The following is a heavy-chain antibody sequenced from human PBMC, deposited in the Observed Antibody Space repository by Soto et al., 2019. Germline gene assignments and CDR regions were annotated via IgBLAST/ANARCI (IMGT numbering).Heavy chain of an antibody. V-gene: IGHV3-23*01. D-gene: IGHD2-2*01. CDR3: ANAYCSSTSCRAEYFQH. CDR1: GVTFSSYA. CDR2: ISGRGDSS. J-gene: IGHJ1*01. Sequence: EVQLLESGGGLVQPGGSLRLSCAASGVTFSSYAMSWVRQAPGKGLEWVSAISGRGDSSYYADSVKGRFTISRDNSKNTLYLQMNSLRAEDTAVYYCANAYCSSTSCRAEYFQHWGQGTLVTVSS.